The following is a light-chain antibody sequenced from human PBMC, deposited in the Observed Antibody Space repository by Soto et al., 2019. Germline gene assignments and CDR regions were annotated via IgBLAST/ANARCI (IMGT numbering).Light chain of an antibody. CDR1: SGHSSYI. CDR2: LEGSGSY. CDR3: ETWDNNTHIGV. J-gene: IGLJ3*02. Sequence: QLVLTQSSSASASLGSSVKLTCTLSSGHSSYIIAWHQQQPGKAPRYLMKLEGSGSYNKGSGVPDRFSGSSSGADRYLTISNLQSEDEADYYCETWDNNTHIGVFGGGTKLTVL. V-gene: IGLV4-60*03.